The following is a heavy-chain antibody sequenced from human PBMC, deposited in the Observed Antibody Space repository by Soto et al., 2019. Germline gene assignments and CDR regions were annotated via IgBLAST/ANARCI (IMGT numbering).Heavy chain of an antibody. CDR1: GFTFTSYA. V-gene: IGHV3-23*01. CDR3: AKDEGSGSYPDY. CDR2: ISGSGYST. Sequence: EVQLLESGGGLVQPGGSLRLSCAASGFTFTSYAMSWVRQAPGKGLEWVSLISGSGYSTYYADSVKGRFTISRDNSKNTLYLQVNSLRAEDTAIYYCAKDEGSGSYPDYWGQGTLVTVSS. D-gene: IGHD1-26*01. J-gene: IGHJ4*02.